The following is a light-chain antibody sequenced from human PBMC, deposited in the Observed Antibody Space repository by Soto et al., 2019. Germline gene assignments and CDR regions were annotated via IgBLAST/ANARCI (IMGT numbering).Light chain of an antibody. CDR2: DVS. CDR3: SSYTASSTYV. CDR1: SSDVGGYNY. Sequence: QSVLTQPASVSGSPGQSITISCTGTSSDVGGYNYVSWYQHHPGKAHKLMIFDVSNRPSGVSNRLSGSKSGNTASLTISGLQAEDEADYYCSSYTASSTYVFGTGTKVTVL. J-gene: IGLJ1*01. V-gene: IGLV2-14*03.